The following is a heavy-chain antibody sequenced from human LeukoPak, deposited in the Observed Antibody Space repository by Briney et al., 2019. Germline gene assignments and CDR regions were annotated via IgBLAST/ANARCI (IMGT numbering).Heavy chain of an antibody. CDR1: GGSIRNDY. CDR2: IYNSGST. Sequence: SETLSLTCTVSGGSIRNDYWSWIRQPPGKGLEWIGYIYNSGSTNYNPSLRSRVTISLDTSKNQFSLKLSSVTAADTAVYYCAKGTRFLEWPRPYYYYYMDVWGKGTTVTVSS. CDR3: AKGTRFLEWPRPYYYYYMDV. V-gene: IGHV4-59*01. J-gene: IGHJ6*03. D-gene: IGHD3-3*01.